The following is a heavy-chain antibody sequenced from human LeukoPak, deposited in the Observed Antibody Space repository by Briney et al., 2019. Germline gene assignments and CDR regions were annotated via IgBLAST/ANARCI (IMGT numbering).Heavy chain of an antibody. CDR3: TRTYDGGNFPFDY. D-gene: IGHD4-23*01. Sequence: GGSLRLSCAASGFTFSGSAMHWVRQASGKGLEWVGRIRSKANSYATAYAASVKGRFTISRDDSKNTAYLQMNSLKTEDTAVYYCTRTYDGGNFPFDYWGRGTLVTVSS. CDR2: IRSKANSYAT. J-gene: IGHJ4*02. CDR1: GFTFSGSA. V-gene: IGHV3-73*01.